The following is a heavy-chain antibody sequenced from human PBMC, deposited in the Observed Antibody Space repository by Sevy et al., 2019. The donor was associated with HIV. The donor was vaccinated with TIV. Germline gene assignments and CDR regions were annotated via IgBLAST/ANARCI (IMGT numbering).Heavy chain of an antibody. CDR3: ARSVEMATIHYMDV. V-gene: IGHV4-38-2*01. CDR2: IKHSGST. CDR1: GYSISSGYY. D-gene: IGHD5-12*01. J-gene: IGHJ6*03. Sequence: SETLSLTCAVSGYSISSGYYWGWIRQPPGKGLEWIGSIKHSGSTYYNPSLKSQVTISVDTSKNQFSLKLSSVTAADTAVYYCARSVEMATIHYMDVWGKGTTVTVSS.